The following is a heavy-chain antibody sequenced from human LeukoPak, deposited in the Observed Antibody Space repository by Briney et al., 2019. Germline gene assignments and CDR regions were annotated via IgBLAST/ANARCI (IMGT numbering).Heavy chain of an antibody. V-gene: IGHV3-7*01. CDR3: ARDGAPPGLYFDL. J-gene: IGHJ4*01. CDR1: GFTFSSYW. CDR2: IRMDGVEK. D-gene: IGHD6-13*01. Sequence: GGSLSLSCAVSGFTFSSYWMNSVRQAPGKGLEWVASIRMDGVEKTYVDSVKGRFTISRDNTYNSLYLQMSGLRVEDTAVYFCARDGAPPGLYFDLWGRGTLVTVSS.